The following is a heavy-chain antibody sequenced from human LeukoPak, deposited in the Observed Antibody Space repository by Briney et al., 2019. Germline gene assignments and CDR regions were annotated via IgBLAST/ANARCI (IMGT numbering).Heavy chain of an antibody. J-gene: IGHJ4*02. Sequence: PSETPSLTCTVSGGSITSGDYYWSWIRQPPGKGLEWIGYIYYSGSTYYNPSLKSRVTMSVDTSKNQFSLRLSSVTAADTAVYYCARGGYYYDSSGYYYPFDYWGQGTLVTVSS. CDR1: GGSITSGDYY. V-gene: IGHV4-30-4*08. CDR3: ARGGYYYDSSGYYYPFDY. D-gene: IGHD3-22*01. CDR2: IYYSGST.